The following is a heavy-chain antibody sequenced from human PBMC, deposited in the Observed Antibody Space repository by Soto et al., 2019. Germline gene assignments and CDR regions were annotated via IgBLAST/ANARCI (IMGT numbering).Heavy chain of an antibody. CDR1: EFTISSYA. V-gene: IGHV3-30-3*01. CDR3: ARDAVAMDY. CDR2: ISYDGSSK. Sequence: GGSLRLSCAASEFTISSYAIHWVRQAPGKGLKWVAVISYDGSSKYNSDSVKGPFTISRDKSKNTVYLQMHSLTVEDTAVYYCARDAVAMDYWGRGTLVTVSS. J-gene: IGHJ4*02. D-gene: IGHD6-19*01.